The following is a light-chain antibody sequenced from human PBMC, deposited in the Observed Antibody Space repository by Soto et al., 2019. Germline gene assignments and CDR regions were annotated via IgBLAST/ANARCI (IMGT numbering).Light chain of an antibody. V-gene: IGKV3-20*01. Sequence: TQYPDTLCLSARERATHSYRASQSVSSSYLAWYQQKPGQAPRLLIYGASSRATGIPDRFSGSGSGTDFTLSICRLEPEEFAVYYCQQDGHGEFGDGTNVETK. CDR3: QQDGHGE. J-gene: IGKJ4*02. CDR2: GAS. CDR1: QSVSSSY.